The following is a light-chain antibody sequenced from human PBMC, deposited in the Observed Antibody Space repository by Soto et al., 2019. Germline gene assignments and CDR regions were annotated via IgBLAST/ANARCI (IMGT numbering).Light chain of an antibody. CDR2: GAS. Sequence: EMVMTQSPATLSVFPGERATLSCRASHSVSSNLAWYQQKPGQAPRLLIYGASTRATGVPARFSGSGSGTEFTLTISSLQSEDFAVYHCQHYNSWPRAFGQGTKVESK. CDR1: HSVSSN. V-gene: IGKV3-15*01. J-gene: IGKJ1*01. CDR3: QHYNSWPRA.